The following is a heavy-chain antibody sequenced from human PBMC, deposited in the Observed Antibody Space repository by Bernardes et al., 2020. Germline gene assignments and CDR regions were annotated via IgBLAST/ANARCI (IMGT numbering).Heavy chain of an antibody. V-gene: IGHV1-18*01. CDR1: GYTFTSYG. J-gene: IGHJ4*02. Sequence: ASVKVSCKASGYTFTSYGISWVRQAPGQGLEWMGWISAYNGNTNYAQKLQGRVTMTTDTSTSTAYMELRSLRSDDTAVYYCARVGGYPRWLVRSDFDYWGQGTLVTVSS. CDR3: ARVGGYPRWLVRSDFDY. CDR2: ISAYNGNT. D-gene: IGHD6-19*01.